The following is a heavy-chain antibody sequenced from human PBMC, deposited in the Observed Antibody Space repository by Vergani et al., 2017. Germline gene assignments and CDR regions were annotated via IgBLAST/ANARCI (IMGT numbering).Heavy chain of an antibody. V-gene: IGHV4-34*01. CDR1: GGSFSGYY. D-gene: IGHD3-3*01. J-gene: IGHJ4*02. CDR3: ARGPPIFGVVTYYFDY. Sequence: QVQLQQWGAGLLKPSETLSLTCAVYGGSFSGYYWSWIRQPPGKGLEWIGEINHSGSTNYNPSLKSRVTISVDTSKNQFSLKLSSVTAADTAVYYCARGPPIFGVVTYYFDYWGQGTLVTVSS. CDR2: INHSGST.